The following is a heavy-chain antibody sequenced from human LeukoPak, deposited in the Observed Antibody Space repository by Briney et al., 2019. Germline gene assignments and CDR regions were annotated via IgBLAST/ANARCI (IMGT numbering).Heavy chain of an antibody. J-gene: IGHJ4*02. CDR2: IYPGDSDT. Sequence: GESLKISCKGSGYSFATKWIGWVRQMPGKGLEWMGIIYPGDSDTRYSPSFQGQVTISADKSTSTAYLQWSSLKASDTALYYCARGGSRKEVAYWGQGTLVTVSS. CDR3: ARGGSRKEVAY. CDR1: GYSFATKW. V-gene: IGHV5-51*01. D-gene: IGHD3-10*01.